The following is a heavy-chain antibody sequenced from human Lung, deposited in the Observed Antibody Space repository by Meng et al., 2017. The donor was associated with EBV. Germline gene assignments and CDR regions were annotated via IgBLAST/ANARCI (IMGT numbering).Heavy chain of an antibody. CDR2: IYYSGST. CDR1: GGSISSGGYY. D-gene: IGHD6-6*01. J-gene: IGHJ5*02. V-gene: IGHV4-31*01. Sequence: QVQLQESGPGRVKPSQTLSLTCTVSGGSISSGGYYWSWIRQHPGKGLEWIGYIYYSGSTYYNPSLKSLVTISVDTSKNQFSLKLSSVTAADTAVYYCARVVAGRYNWFDPWGQGTLVTASS. CDR3: ARVVAGRYNWFDP.